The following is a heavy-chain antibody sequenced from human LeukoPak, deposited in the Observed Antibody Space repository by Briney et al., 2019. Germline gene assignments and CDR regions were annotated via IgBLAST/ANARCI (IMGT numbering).Heavy chain of an antibody. D-gene: IGHD1-26*01. CDR2: IYHSGST. V-gene: IGHV4-38-2*02. Sequence: SETLSLTCTVSGYSISSGYYWGWIRQPPGRGLEWIGSIYHSGSTYYNPSLKSRVTISVDTSKNQFSLKLSSVTAADTAVFYCARGNSGSYREFDYWGQGTLATVSS. CDR1: GYSISSGYY. CDR3: ARGNSGSYREFDY. J-gene: IGHJ4*02.